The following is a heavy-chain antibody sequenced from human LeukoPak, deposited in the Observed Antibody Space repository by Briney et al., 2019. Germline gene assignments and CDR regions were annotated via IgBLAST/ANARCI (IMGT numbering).Heavy chain of an antibody. CDR1: GFTFRNYA. D-gene: IGHD4-11*01. J-gene: IGHJ6*03. CDR3: TRVEETATTAAIIRKYSYYYYMDV. Sequence: QPGGSLRLSCAATGFTFRNYAMSWVRQAPGKGLEWVANIKQDGSEKHYVDSVKGRFTISRDNAKNSLYLQMSSLRAEDTAVYYCTRVEETATTAAIIRKYSYYYYMDVWGKGNTVTVSS. V-gene: IGHV3-7*01. CDR2: IKQDGSEK.